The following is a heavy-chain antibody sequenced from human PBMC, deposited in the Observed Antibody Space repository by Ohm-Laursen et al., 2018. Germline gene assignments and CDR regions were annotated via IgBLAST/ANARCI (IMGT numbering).Heavy chain of an antibody. D-gene: IGHD6-13*01. CDR2: FYHSGGT. V-gene: IGHV4-4*08. J-gene: IGHJ3*01. CDR1: GASISSYY. Sequence: PSETLSLTCSVSGASISSYYWTWIRQPPGKGLEWIGHFYHSGGTNNNPSFKSRVTISIDTSKNQVSLNPNSVTAADTAVYYCASSQSSSWYHAFDVWGQGTMVTVSS. CDR3: ASSQSSSWYHAFDV.